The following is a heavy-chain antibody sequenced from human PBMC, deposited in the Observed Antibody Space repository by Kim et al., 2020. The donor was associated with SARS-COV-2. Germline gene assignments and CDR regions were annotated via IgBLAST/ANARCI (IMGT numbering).Heavy chain of an antibody. V-gene: IGHV1-69*04. J-gene: IGHJ5*02. CDR3: LWFGDLLSS. Sequence: SVKVSCKASGGTFSSSAISWVRQAPGQGLEWMGRIIPILGITKYAQKFQGRVTITADNSTSTAYMELSSLRSEDTAVYYFLWFGDLLSSWGQGTLVSFS. CDR1: GGTFSSSA. D-gene: IGHD3-10*01. CDR2: IIPILGIT.